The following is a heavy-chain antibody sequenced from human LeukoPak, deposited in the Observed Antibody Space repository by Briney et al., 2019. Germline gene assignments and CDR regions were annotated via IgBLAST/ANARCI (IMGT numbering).Heavy chain of an antibody. CDR3: ARHRSDTGGKKGVNWFDP. CDR1: GGSIKNYY. CDR2: IYFGGTT. J-gene: IGHJ5*02. D-gene: IGHD4-23*01. V-gene: IGHV4-59*01. Sequence: SETLSLTCSVSGGSIKNYYWSWIRQPPGKGQEWLGNIYFGGTTDYNSSLKSRLTISVDTFKNQLSLNLQSVTAADTATYYCARHRSDTGGKKGVNWFDPWGQGTLVTVSP.